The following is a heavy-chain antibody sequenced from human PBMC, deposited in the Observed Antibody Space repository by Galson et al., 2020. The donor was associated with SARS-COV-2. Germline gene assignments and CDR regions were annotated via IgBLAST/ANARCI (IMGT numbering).Heavy chain of an antibody. Sequence: SVKVSCKASGGTFSSYAIRCVRQDPGHGLEWMGGSIPIFGTANYAQKFQGRVTINADESTSTAYMEPSSLRCEDTAVYCCATEYSGSYYHFDYWGQGTLVTVSS. J-gene: IGHJ4*02. D-gene: IGHD1-26*01. CDR1: GGTFSSYA. CDR3: ATEYSGSYYHFDY. CDR2: SIPIFGTA. V-gene: IGHV1-69*13.